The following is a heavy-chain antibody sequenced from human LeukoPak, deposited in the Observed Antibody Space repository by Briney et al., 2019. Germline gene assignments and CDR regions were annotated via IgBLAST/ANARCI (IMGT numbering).Heavy chain of an antibody. V-gene: IGHV1-8*01. J-gene: IGHJ4*02. D-gene: IGHD1-26*01. Sequence: GASVKVSCKTSGNTFTDYDISWVRQATGQGLEWMGWMNPNGDNTGYAEKFQGRVTMTRTTNTVYMELNSLTSDDTAVYYCAFVAPFLFDDSGSYRTGFGGRGTLVIVSS. CDR2: MNPNGDNT. CDR3: AFVAPFLFDDSGSYRTGF. CDR1: GNTFTDYD.